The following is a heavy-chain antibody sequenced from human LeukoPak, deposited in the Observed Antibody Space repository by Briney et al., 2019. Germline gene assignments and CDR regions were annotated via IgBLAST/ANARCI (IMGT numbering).Heavy chain of an antibody. V-gene: IGHV4-39*01. CDR2: IIYSGNT. Sequence: SETLSLTCSVSGVSITSSTDYWGWIRQPPGKGLEWIGSIIYSGNTYYNPSLRSRLTMSIDTSKHQFSLKLSSVTAADTAAYYCASVSMVRGVTPTGYGMDVWGQGTTVTVSS. CDR3: ASVSMVRGVTPTGYGMDV. D-gene: IGHD3-10*01. CDR1: GVSITSSTDY. J-gene: IGHJ6*02.